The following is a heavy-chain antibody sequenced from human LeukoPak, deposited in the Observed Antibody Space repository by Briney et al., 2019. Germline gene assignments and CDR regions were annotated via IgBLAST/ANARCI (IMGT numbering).Heavy chain of an antibody. CDR1: GGPISSYY. CDR3: ARLGSSVLQYYFDY. D-gene: IGHD6-13*01. Sequence: SETLSLTCSVSGGPISSYYWSWIRQPPGKGLEWIGYIYYSGSTNYNPSLKSRVTISVGTSKNQFSLKLSSVTAADTAVYYCARLGSSVLQYYFDYWGQGTLVTVSS. V-gene: IGHV4-59*08. J-gene: IGHJ4*02. CDR2: IYYSGST.